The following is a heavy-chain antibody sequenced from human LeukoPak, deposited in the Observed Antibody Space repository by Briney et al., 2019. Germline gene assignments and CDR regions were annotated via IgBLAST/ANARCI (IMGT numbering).Heavy chain of an antibody. D-gene: IGHD3-16*02. CDR3: AKPLRYTDAFDI. CDR1: GFTFSSYA. CDR2: ISGSGGST. Sequence: GGSPRLSCAASGFTFSSYAMSWVRQAPGKGLEWVSAISGSGGSTYYADSVKGRFTISRDNSKNTLYLQMNSLRAEDTAVYYCAKPLRYTDAFDIWGQGTMVTVSS. J-gene: IGHJ3*02. V-gene: IGHV3-23*01.